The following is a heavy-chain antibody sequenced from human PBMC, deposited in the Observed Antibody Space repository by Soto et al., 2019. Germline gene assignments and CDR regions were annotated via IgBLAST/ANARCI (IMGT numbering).Heavy chain of an antibody. CDR3: ARDSWDCSSTSCYRGGYFDY. CDR2: MNPNSGNT. Sequence: ASVKVSCKASGYTFTSYDINWVRQATGQGLEWMGWMNPNSGNTGYAQKFQGRVTMTRNTSISTAYMELSSLRSEDTAVYYCARDSWDCSSTSCYRGGYFDYWGQGTLVTVSS. CDR1: GYTFTSYD. V-gene: IGHV1-8*01. J-gene: IGHJ4*02. D-gene: IGHD2-2*02.